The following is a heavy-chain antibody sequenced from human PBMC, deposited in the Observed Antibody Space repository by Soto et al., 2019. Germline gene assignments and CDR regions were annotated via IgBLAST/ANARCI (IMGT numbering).Heavy chain of an antibody. CDR2: ISGGGDGT. Sequence: GSLRLSCAASGFTFSSYAMHWVRQAPGKGLEWVSGISGGGDGTYYADSVKGRFTISRDNSKNTLYLQMNSLRAEDTAVYYCAKVRENYYYYGMDVWGQGTTVTVSS. V-gene: IGHV3-23*01. J-gene: IGHJ6*02. CDR3: AKVRENYYYYGMDV. CDR1: GFTFSSYA.